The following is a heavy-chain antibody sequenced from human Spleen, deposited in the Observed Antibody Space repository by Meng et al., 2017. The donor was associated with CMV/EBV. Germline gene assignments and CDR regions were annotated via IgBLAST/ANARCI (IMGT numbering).Heavy chain of an antibody. V-gene: IGHV3-69-1*01. CDR2: ISASNYI. D-gene: IGHD1-26*01. CDR1: GFTVSSNY. CDR3: ARGVQNQWEQLF. J-gene: IGHJ4*02. Sequence: GGSLRLSCAASGFTVSSNYMSWVRQAPGKGLEWDSSISASNYIYYADSVKGRFTISRDNAKSSLYLQMNSLRADDTAVYYCARGVQNQWEQLFWGQGTLVTVSS.